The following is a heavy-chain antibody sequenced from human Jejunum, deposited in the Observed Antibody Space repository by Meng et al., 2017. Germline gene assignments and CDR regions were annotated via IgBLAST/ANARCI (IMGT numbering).Heavy chain of an antibody. V-gene: IGHV4-4*02. J-gene: IGHJ4*02. CDR3: ASGQLVMGFDS. CDR2: IYHSGST. CDR1: GGSIGSDNW. D-gene: IGHD6-6*01. Sequence: QVQLQESGPGLVKPSGTLSLTCAVSGGSIGSDNWWNWVRQPPGKGLEWIGEIYHSGSTNYNPSLKSRVTILVDKSKNQFSLKLTSVTAADTAVYYCASGQLVMGFDSCGQGTLVTVSS.